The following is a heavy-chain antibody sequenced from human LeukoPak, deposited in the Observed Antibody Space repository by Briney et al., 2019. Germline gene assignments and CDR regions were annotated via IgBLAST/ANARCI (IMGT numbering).Heavy chain of an antibody. CDR3: AKDLRSSPIAVAGTIDY. D-gene: IGHD6-19*01. V-gene: IGHV3-74*01. J-gene: IGHJ4*02. CDR2: IQNDGSST. Sequence: GGSLRLSCEASGFTFSSYWMHWVRQAPAKGPEWVSRIQNDGSSTVYADSVKGRFTISRDNAKNSLYLQMNSLRDEDTAVYYCAKDLRSSPIAVAGTIDYWGQGTLVTVSS. CDR1: GFTFSSYW.